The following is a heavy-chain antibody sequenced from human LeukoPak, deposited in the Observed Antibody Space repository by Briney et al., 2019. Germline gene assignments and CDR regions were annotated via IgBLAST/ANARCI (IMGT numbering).Heavy chain of an antibody. J-gene: IGHJ4*02. Sequence: SETLSLTCTAAGGSISSYYWSWIRQPAGKGLEWIGRIYTSGSTNYNPSLKSRVTMSVDTSKNQFSLKLSSVTAADTVVYYCAVRIAVAGTDFDYWGQGTLVTVSS. D-gene: IGHD6-19*01. CDR3: AVRIAVAGTDFDY. CDR2: IYTSGST. CDR1: GGSISSYY. V-gene: IGHV4-4*07.